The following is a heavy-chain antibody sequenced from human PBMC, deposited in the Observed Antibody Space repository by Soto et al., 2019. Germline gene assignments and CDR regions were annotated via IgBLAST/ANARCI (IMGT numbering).Heavy chain of an antibody. CDR2: IIPLFGTA. Sequence: QVQLVQSGADVKKPGSSVKVSCQASGVTFSSETLGWVRQAPGQGLEWVGGIIPLFGTASYAQKFQGRVRITADESTSTVNMELSSLRSDDTAVYFWATELGENPASPFDAWGQGTLVTVSS. CDR1: GVTFSSET. V-gene: IGHV1-69*01. J-gene: IGHJ4*02. CDR3: ATELGENPASPFDA. D-gene: IGHD3-10*01.